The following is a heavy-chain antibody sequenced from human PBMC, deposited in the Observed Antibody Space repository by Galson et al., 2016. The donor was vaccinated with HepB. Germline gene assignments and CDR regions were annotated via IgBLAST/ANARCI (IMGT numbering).Heavy chain of an antibody. J-gene: IGHJ5*02. CDR1: GGSIISNIHY. CDR2: IHYSGSP. Sequence: SETLSLTCRVSGGSIISNIHYWAWIRQPPGKGLEWIGRIHYSGSPYYNPSLKSRVTMSVDTRKDQFSLKLTSLTDTDTAVYYCARLVSGTSGWFDPWGHGTLVAVSS. CDR3: ARLVSGTSGWFDP. V-gene: IGHV4-39*01. D-gene: IGHD3-10*01.